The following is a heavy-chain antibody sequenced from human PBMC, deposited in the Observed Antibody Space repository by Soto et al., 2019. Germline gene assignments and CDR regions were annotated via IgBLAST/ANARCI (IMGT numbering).Heavy chain of an antibody. D-gene: IGHD3-10*01. V-gene: IGHV3-9*01. Sequence: PGGSLRLSCAASGFTFDDYAMHWVRQTPGKGLEWVSGITWNSGTIGYADSVKGRFTISRDNGKNSLYLQMNSLRPEDTALYYCAKVHYVSAIYGMDAGGKGTTLTVPS. CDR3: AKVHYVSAIYGMDA. CDR1: GFTFDDYA. CDR2: ITWNSGTI. J-gene: IGHJ6*04.